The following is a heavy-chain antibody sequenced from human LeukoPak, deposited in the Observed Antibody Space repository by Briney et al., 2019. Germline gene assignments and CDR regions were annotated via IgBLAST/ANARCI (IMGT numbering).Heavy chain of an antibody. D-gene: IGHD2-15*01. V-gene: IGHV1-24*01. Sequence: ASVKVSGKVSGYTLTELSMHWVRQAPGKGLEWMGGFDPEDGETIYAQKFQGRVTMTEDTSTDTAYMELSSLRSEDTAVYYCATFSVVVAATGFDYWGQGTLVTVSS. CDR2: FDPEDGET. CDR1: GYTLTELS. CDR3: ATFSVVVAATGFDY. J-gene: IGHJ4*02.